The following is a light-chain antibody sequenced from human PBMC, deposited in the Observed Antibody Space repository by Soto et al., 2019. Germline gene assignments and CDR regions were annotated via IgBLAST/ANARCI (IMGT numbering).Light chain of an antibody. CDR1: QSVGSN. CDR3: QRYDNWPLT. V-gene: IGKV3-15*01. CDR2: GAS. J-gene: IGKJ4*01. Sequence: EIVMTQSPATLSVSPGERVTPSCRARQSVGSNLAWYQQKPGQAPRLLIYGASTRATGVPARFSGSGSGTEFSLTISSLQSEDFAVYYCQRYDNWPLTFGGGTKVDTK.